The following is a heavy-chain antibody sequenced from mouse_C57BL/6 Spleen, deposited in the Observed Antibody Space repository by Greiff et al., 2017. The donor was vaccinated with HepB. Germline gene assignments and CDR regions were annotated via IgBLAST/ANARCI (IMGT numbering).Heavy chain of an antibody. CDR3: ARAPYDYWYFDV. Sequence: QVQLQQSGAELVKPGASVKISCKASGYAFSSYWMNWVKQRPGKGLEWIGQIYPGDGDTNYNGKFKGKATLTADKSSSTAYMQLSSLTSEDSAVYFCARAPYDYWYFDVWGTGTTVTVSS. D-gene: IGHD2-3*01. CDR1: GYAFSSYW. CDR2: IYPGDGDT. V-gene: IGHV1-80*01. J-gene: IGHJ1*03.